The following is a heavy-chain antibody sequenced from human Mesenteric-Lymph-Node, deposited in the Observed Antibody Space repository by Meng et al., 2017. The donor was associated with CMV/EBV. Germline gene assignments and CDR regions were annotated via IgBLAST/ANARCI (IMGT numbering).Heavy chain of an antibody. CDR1: GGSISSYY. CDR2: IYYSGST. Sequence: SETLSLTCTVSGGSISSYYWSWIRQPPGKGLEWIGYIYYSGSTNYNPSLKSRVTISVDTSKNQFSLKLSSVTAADTAVYYCARTSVVGLGYAFDIWGQGTMVTVSS. J-gene: IGHJ3*02. CDR3: ARTSVVGLGYAFDI. D-gene: IGHD2-2*01. V-gene: IGHV4-59*01.